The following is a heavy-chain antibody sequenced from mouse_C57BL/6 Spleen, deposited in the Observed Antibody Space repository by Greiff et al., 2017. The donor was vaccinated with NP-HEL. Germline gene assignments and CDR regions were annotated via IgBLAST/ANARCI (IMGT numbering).Heavy chain of an antibody. J-gene: IGHJ2*01. Sequence: EVKLVESGGGLVKPGGSLKLSCAASGFTFSSYAMSWVRQTPEKRLEWVATISDGGSYTYYPDNVKGRFTISRDNAKNNLYLQMSHLKSEDTAMYYCARDRTAQATLDYWGQGTTLTVSS. D-gene: IGHD3-2*02. V-gene: IGHV5-4*01. CDR2: ISDGGSYT. CDR1: GFTFSSYA. CDR3: ARDRTAQATLDY.